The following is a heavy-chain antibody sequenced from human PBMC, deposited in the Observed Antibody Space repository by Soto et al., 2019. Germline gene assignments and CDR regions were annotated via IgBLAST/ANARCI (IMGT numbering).Heavy chain of an antibody. CDR1: GFTFSTYS. CDR3: ARAGVAAFEK. CDR2: ISSSSGHI. D-gene: IGHD6-13*01. J-gene: IGHJ4*02. Sequence: GGSLRLSCVTSGFTFSTYSMKWVRQAPGRGLEWVSSISSSSGHIYFADSVKGRFTISRDNAKNSMYLQMDGLRAEDTAVYYCARAGVAAFEKWGRGTLVTVSS. V-gene: IGHV3-21*01.